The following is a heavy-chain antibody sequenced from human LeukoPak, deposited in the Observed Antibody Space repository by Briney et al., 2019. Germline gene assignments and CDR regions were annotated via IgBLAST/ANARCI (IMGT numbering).Heavy chain of an antibody. V-gene: IGHV1-2*04. CDR2: INPNSGGT. J-gene: IGHJ5*02. CDR3: AREGVAGPRYNWFDP. CDR1: GYTFSSNY. D-gene: IGHD6-19*01. Sequence: ASVKVSCKASGYTFSSNYIHWVRQAPGQGLEWMGWINPNSGGTNYAQKFQGWVTMTRDTSISTAYMELCRLRSDDTAVYYCAREGVAGPRYNWFDPWGQGTLVTVSS.